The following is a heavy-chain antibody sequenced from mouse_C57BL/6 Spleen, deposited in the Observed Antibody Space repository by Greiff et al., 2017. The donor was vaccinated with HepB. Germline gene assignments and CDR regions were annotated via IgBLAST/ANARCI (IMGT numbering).Heavy chain of an antibody. CDR1: GFTFSDYY. Sequence: EVQVVESEGGLVQPGSSMKLSCTASGFTFSDYYMAWVRQVPEKGLEWVANINYDGSSTYYLDSLKSRFIISRDNAKNILYLQMSSLKSDDTATYYCARDGYYGYAMDYWGQGTSVTVSS. V-gene: IGHV5-16*01. D-gene: IGHD2-3*01. CDR2: INYDGSST. CDR3: ARDGYYGYAMDY. J-gene: IGHJ4*01.